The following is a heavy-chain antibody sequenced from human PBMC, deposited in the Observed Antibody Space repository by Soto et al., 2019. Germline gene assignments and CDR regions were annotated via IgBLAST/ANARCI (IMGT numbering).Heavy chain of an antibody. D-gene: IGHD6-6*01. CDR1: GFIFSSYA. CDR3: GKGIAARPNYFDY. V-gene: IGHV3-23*01. CDR2: INAGGGTT. Sequence: GGSLRLSCTASGFIFSSYAMTWVRQAPGKGLEWVSGINAGGGTTYYADSVKGRFTVSRDNSKNTLYLQMNSLRAEDTAVYYCGKGIAARPNYFDYWGQGTLVTVSS. J-gene: IGHJ4*02.